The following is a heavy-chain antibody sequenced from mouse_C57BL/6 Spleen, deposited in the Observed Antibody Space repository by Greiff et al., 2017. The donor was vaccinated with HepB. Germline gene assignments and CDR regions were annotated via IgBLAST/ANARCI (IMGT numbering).Heavy chain of an antibody. CDR1: GYAFSSSW. J-gene: IGHJ1*03. D-gene: IGHD2-2*01. CDR3: ARSSGYVWYFDV. V-gene: IGHV1-82*01. CDR2: IYPGDGDT. Sequence: QVQLQQSGPELVKPGASVKISCKASGYAFSSSWMNWVKQRPGKGLEWIGRIYPGDGDTNYNGKFKGKATLTADKSSSTAYMQLSSLTSEDSAVYFCARSSGYVWYFDVWGTGTTVTVSS.